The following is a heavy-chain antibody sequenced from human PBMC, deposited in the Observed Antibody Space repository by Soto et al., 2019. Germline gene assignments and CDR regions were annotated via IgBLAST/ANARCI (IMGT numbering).Heavy chain of an antibody. Sequence: QVQLQESGPGLVKPSGTLSLTCAVSGVSISSDNWWRWVRQPPGKGLAWIGEIYHDGRTNYHPSRKIRVTTSLDESKNQLSLELRSVTAADTAVYYCANERPYGVGDCWGQGTLVTVSS. CDR1: GVSISSDNW. V-gene: IGHV4-4*02. D-gene: IGHD4-17*01. J-gene: IGHJ4*02. CDR3: ANERPYGVGDC. CDR2: IYHDGRT.